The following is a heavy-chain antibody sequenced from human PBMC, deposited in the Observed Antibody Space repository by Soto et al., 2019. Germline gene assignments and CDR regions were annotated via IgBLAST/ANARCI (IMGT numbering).Heavy chain of an antibody. CDR3: KGEQILRFLEWYHRLDGMGV. D-gene: IGHD3-3*01. J-gene: IGHJ6*01. CDR2: FDPEDGET. CDR1: GYTLTELS. V-gene: IGHV1-24*01. Sequence: ASVKVSCKVSGYTLTELSMHWGRQAPGKGLEWMGGFDPEDGETIYAQNFQGRVTMTEDTSTDAAYMELSSLRSADTDVYYCKGEQILRFLEWYHRLDGMGVWGRGKTVTVSS.